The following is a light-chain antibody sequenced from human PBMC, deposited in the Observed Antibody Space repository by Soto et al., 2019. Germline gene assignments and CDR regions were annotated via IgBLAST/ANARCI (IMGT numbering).Light chain of an antibody. V-gene: IGLV1-47*01. Sequence: QSALTQPPSVSGTPGQRVSISCSGDSSTFANNYVHWYQQVPGAAPKLLIYRSHQRPSGVPERFSGSKSGTSASLTISGLRPEDEAQYYCAAYTGNWNGPVFGGGTKLTVL. CDR1: SSTFANNY. J-gene: IGLJ2*01. CDR2: RSH. CDR3: AAYTGNWNGPV.